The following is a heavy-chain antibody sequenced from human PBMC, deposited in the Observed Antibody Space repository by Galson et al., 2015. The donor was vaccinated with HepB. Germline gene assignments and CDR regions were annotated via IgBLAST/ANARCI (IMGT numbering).Heavy chain of an antibody. J-gene: IGHJ4*02. CDR1: GFTFSSYA. V-gene: IGHV3-30-3*01. CDR2: ISYDGSNK. Sequence: SLRLSCAASGFTFSSYAMHWVRQAPGKGLEWVAVISYDGSNKYYADSVKGRFTISRDNSKNTLYLQMNSLRAEDTAVYHCAREGYSNPTFDYWGQGTLVTVSS. CDR3: AREGYSNPTFDY. D-gene: IGHD4-11*01.